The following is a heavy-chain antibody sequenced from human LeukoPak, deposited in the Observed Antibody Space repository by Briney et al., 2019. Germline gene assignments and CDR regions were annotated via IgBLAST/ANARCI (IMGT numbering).Heavy chain of an antibody. J-gene: IGHJ3*02. CDR3: ARLSGEYSSWGGAFDI. V-gene: IGHV5-51*01. CDR1: GYSFTSYW. Sequence: GESLKISCKGSGYSFTSYWIGWVRQMPGKGLEWMGIIYPGGSDTRYSPSFQGQVTISADKSISTAYLQWSSLKASDTAMYYCARLSGEYSSWGGAFDIWGQGTMVTVSS. D-gene: IGHD6-6*01. CDR2: IYPGGSDT.